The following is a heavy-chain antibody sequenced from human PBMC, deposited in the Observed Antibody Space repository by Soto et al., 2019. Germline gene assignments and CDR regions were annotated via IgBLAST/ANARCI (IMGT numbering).Heavy chain of an antibody. CDR3: AHYLIAAADRTSGFGY. V-gene: IGHV2-5*02. CDR2: IYWDDDK. CDR1: GFSLSTSGVG. Sequence: QITLKESGPTLVKPTQTLTLTCTFSGFSLSTSGVGVGWICQPPGKALEWLALIYWDDDKRYSPSLKSRLTITKDTSKSQVVLTMTYMEPVDTAKYYCAHYLIAAADRTSGFGYWGQGTLVNVSS. D-gene: IGHD6-13*01. J-gene: IGHJ4*02.